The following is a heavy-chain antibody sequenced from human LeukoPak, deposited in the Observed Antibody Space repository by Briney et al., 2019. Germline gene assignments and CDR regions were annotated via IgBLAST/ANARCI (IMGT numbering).Heavy chain of an antibody. CDR1: GGTFSSYA. J-gene: IGHJ1*01. CDR3: AIGYCSGGSCSSAEYFQH. CDR2: IIPIFGTA. V-gene: IGHV1-69*05. D-gene: IGHD2-15*01. Sequence: ASVKVSCKASGGTFSSYAISWVRQAPGQGLEWMGRIIPIFGTANYAQKFRGRVTITTDESTSTAYMELSSLRSEDTAVYYCAIGYCSGGSCSSAEYFQHWGQGTLVTVSS.